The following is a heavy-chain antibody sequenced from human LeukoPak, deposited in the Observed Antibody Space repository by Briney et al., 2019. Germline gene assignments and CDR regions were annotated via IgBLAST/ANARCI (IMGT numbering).Heavy chain of an antibody. D-gene: IGHD1/OR15-1a*01. CDR3: ASGTPGYFDY. V-gene: IGHV3-30*03. Sequence: GGSLRLSCAASGFTFSSYGMHRVRQAPGKGLEWVAVISYDGSNKYYADSVKGRFTISRDNSKNTLYLQMNSLRAEDTAVYYCASGTPGYFDYWGQGTLVTVSS. CDR1: GFTFSSYG. J-gene: IGHJ4*02. CDR2: ISYDGSNK.